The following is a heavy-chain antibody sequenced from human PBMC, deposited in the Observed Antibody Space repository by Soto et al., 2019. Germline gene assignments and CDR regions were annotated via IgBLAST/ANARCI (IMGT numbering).Heavy chain of an antibody. CDR2: ISAYNGNT. D-gene: IGHD3-22*01. J-gene: IGHJ4*02. Sequence: ASVKVSCKASGYTFTSYGISWVRQAPGQGLEWMGWISAYNGNTNYAQKLQGRVTMTTDTSTSTAYMELRSLRSDDTAVYYCAREYYYDSSALIPPWGQGTLVTVSS. CDR3: AREYYYDSSALIPP. CDR1: GYTFTSYG. V-gene: IGHV1-18*04.